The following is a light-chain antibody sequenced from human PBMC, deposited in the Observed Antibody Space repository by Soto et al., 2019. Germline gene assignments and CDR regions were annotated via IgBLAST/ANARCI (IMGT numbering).Light chain of an antibody. V-gene: IGKV1-12*01. CDR3: QRTTSFPLS. CDR2: PES. CDR1: QGISSW. J-gene: IGKJ4*01. Sequence: DIQMTQSPSFVSASVGDRVTITCRASQGISSWLAWYQHKPGRAPKLLIHPESSLESGVPSRFSGRGSGTDFALTFRSLQPEDFATYDCQRTTSFPLSFGGGTKVEIK.